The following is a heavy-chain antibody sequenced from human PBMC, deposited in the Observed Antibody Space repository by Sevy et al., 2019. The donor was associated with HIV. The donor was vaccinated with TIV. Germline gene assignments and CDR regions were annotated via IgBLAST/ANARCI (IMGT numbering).Heavy chain of an antibody. D-gene: IGHD6-19*01. Sequence: ASVKVSCMASGYTFSRSVITWVRQAPGQGLEWMGWISTYNGKTNYAQKFQDRVTMTTDTSMNTAYMELRSLRSDDTAIYFCARGRGTAVAGGGYYSDYWGQGSLVTVSS. CDR1: GYTFSRSV. CDR3: ARGRGTAVAGGGYYSDY. J-gene: IGHJ4*02. CDR2: ISTYNGKT. V-gene: IGHV1-18*04.